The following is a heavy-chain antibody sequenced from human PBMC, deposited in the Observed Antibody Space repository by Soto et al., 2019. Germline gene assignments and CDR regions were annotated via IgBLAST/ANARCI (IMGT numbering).Heavy chain of an antibody. CDR1: GGTFSSYA. Sequence: SVKVSCKASGGTFSSYAISWVRQAPGQGLEWMGGIIPIFGTANYAQKFQGRVTITADESTSTAYMELSSLRSEDTAVYYCARDRLYYDSSGYYYLGAFDIWGQGTMVTV. V-gene: IGHV1-69*13. CDR2: IIPIFGTA. CDR3: ARDRLYYDSSGYYYLGAFDI. J-gene: IGHJ3*02. D-gene: IGHD3-22*01.